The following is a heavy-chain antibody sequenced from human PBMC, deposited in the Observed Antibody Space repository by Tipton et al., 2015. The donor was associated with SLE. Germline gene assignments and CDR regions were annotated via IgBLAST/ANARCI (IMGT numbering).Heavy chain of an antibody. CDR2: ISYSGST. D-gene: IGHD3-22*01. Sequence: LRLSCTVSGGSISSSSYYWGWIRQPPGKGLEWVGSISYSGSTYYNPSLKSRATISVDTSKNQFSLKLSPVTAADTAVYYCARVFYDSSAYPYWYFDLWGRGTLVTVSS. V-gene: IGHV4-39*01. CDR3: ARVFYDSSAYPYWYFDL. J-gene: IGHJ2*01. CDR1: GGSISSSSYY.